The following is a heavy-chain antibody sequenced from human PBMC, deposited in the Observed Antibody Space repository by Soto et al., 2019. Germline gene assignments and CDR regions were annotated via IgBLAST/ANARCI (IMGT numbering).Heavy chain of an antibody. J-gene: IGHJ4*02. CDR2: ISGSGGRI. Sequence: EVQLLESGGGLVQPGGSLRLSCAASGFTFYRYDMFWVRQTPRRGLEWVSFISGSGGRIVYGDVVRGRFTASRDNAEDTLSLQMNTLASDDTGVYYCVRRGSETGWYFDQWGQGTLVVVSS. D-gene: IGHD6-19*01. CDR1: GFTFYRYD. V-gene: IGHV3-23*02. CDR3: VRRGSETGWYFDQ.